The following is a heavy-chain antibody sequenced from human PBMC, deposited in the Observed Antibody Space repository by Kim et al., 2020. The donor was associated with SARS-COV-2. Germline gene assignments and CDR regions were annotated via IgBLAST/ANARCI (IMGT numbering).Heavy chain of an antibody. CDR1: GFTVGDDA. J-gene: IGHJ6*02. V-gene: IGHV3-49*04. D-gene: IGHD4-17*01. CDR3: TRAAYGFRNYYYYGMDV. CDR2: VRSKAYGGTT. Sequence: GGSLRLSCKASGFTVGDDAMSWVRPAPGKGLEWVGFVRSKAYGGTTEYAASVKGRFTISRDDSKSIAYLQMNSLKTEDTAVYYCTRAAYGFRNYYYYGMDVWGQGTTVTVSS.